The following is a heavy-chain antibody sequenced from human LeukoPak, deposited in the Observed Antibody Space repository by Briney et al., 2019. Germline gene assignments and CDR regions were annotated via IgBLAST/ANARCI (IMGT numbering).Heavy chain of an antibody. V-gene: IGHV4-59*01. CDR1: GGSISSYY. Sequence: SETLSLTCTFSGGSISSYYWSWIRQPAGKGLEWIGYINYSGSTNYNPSLKSRVTISVDTSKNQFSLKLSSVTAADTAVYYCARGRSYYDSSGYYYDFDYWGQGTLVTVSS. D-gene: IGHD3-22*01. CDR2: INYSGST. J-gene: IGHJ4*02. CDR3: ARGRSYYDSSGYYYDFDY.